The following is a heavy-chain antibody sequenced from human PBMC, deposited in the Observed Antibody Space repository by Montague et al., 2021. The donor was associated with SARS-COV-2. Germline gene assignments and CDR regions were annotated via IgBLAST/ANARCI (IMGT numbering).Heavy chain of an antibody. Sequence: SETLSLTCTVYGGSISNSIYYWDWIRQPPGEGLECIGSIYYTEXTXYXXXXKXRVTISIDTSKNQFSLRLSSVTAADTAVYYCARPGSGYSYGSGAFDYWGQGTLVTVSS. CDR3: ARPGSGYSYGSGAFDY. D-gene: IGHD5-18*01. J-gene: IGHJ4*02. CDR1: GGSISNSIYY. CDR2: IYYTEXT. V-gene: IGHV4-39*01.